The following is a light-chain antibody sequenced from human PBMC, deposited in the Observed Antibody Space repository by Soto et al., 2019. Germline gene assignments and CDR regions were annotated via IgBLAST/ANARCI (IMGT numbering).Light chain of an antibody. CDR1: QSISRS. J-gene: IGKJ4*01. V-gene: IGKV3-11*01. Sequence: EIVLTHSPAILSVSPGERATLSCSASQSISRSLAWYQQKPGQAPRLLISDASTRATGIPARFSGSGSGTDFTLTITSLESEDFAVYYCQQRSTWPPRLTFGGGTKVDIK. CDR2: DAS. CDR3: QQRSTWPPRLT.